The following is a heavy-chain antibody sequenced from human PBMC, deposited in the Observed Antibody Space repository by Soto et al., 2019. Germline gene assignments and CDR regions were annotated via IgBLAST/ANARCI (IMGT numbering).Heavy chain of an antibody. CDR3: ARQEYCTNGVCSHYYYYYMDV. V-gene: IGHV4-39*01. Sequence: SETLSLTCTVSGGSISSSSYYWGWIRQPPGKGLEWFGSIYYGGSTYYNPSLKSRVTISVDTSKSQFSLKLSSVTAADTAVYYCARQEYCTNGVCSHYYYYYMDVWGQGTTVTVSS. CDR1: GGSISSSSYY. CDR2: IYYGGST. J-gene: IGHJ6*03. D-gene: IGHD2-8*01.